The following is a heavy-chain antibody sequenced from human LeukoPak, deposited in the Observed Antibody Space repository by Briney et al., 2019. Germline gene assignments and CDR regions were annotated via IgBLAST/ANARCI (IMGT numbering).Heavy chain of an antibody. J-gene: IGHJ4*02. CDR2: ISGSGGST. CDR3: AKDSSDRLGRITIFGVVTHPFDY. Sequence: PGGSLRLSCAASGSTFSNYVMSWVRQAPGKGLEWVSEISGSGGSTHYTDSVKGRFTISRDNSKNTLYLQMNSLRAEDTAVYYCAKDSSDRLGRITIFGVVTHPFDYWGQGTLVTVSS. CDR1: GSTFSNYV. V-gene: IGHV3-23*01. D-gene: IGHD3-3*01.